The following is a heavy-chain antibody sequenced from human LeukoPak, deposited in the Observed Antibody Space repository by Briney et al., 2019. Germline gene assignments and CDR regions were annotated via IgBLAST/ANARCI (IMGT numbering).Heavy chain of an antibody. D-gene: IGHD2-15*01. CDR3: AKGSGSSCYSPCDY. CDR2: ICANDGNT. Sequence: GGSLRLSCAASGLTFRNYAMIWVRQAPGKGLEWVSVICANDGNTYYADAVKGRFTISRDNSKDTLYLQMDSLRAEDTAVYYCAKGSGSSCYSPCDYWGQGTLVTVSS. CDR1: GLTFRNYA. J-gene: IGHJ4*02. V-gene: IGHV3-23*01.